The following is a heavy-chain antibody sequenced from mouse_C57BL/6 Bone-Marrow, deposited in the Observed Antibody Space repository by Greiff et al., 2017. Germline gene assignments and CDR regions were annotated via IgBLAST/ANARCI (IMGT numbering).Heavy chain of an antibody. CDR3: AGVRYYGSSPYYAMDY. CDR1: GFTFSSYA. CDR2: ISDGGSYT. Sequence: EVQLVESGGGLVKPGGSLKLSCAASGFTFSSYAMSWVRQTPEKRLEWVATISDGGSYTYYPDNVKGRFTISRDNATNNLYLQMSHLKSEDTAMYYCAGVRYYGSSPYYAMDYWGQGTSVTVSS. J-gene: IGHJ4*01. V-gene: IGHV5-4*01. D-gene: IGHD1-1*01.